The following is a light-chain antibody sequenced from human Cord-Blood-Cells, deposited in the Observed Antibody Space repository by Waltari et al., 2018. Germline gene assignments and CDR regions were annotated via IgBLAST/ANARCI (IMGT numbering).Light chain of an antibody. CDR2: EVS. CDR3: CSYAGSSTWV. V-gene: IGLV2-23*02. Sequence: QSALTQPASVSGSPGQSITISCTGTSSDVGSYHLVSWYQQHPGKAPKLMFYEVSKRPSGVSNRFSGSKSGNTASLTISGLQAEDEADYYCCSYAGSSTWVFGGGTKLTVL. CDR1: SSDVGSYHL. J-gene: IGLJ3*02.